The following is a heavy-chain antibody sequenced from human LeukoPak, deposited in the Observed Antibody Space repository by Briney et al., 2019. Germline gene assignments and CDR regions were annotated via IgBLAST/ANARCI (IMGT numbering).Heavy chain of an antibody. J-gene: IGHJ3*02. Sequence: ASETLSLTCTVSGGSISSYYWSWIRQPAGKGLEWIGRIYSSGGTDYNPSLKSRVTMSVDTSKNQFSLKLRSVTAADTAVYYCARGIAAASERPFDIWGQGTMVTVSS. CDR1: GGSISSYY. D-gene: IGHD6-13*01. CDR2: IYSSGGT. CDR3: ARGIAAASERPFDI. V-gene: IGHV4-4*07.